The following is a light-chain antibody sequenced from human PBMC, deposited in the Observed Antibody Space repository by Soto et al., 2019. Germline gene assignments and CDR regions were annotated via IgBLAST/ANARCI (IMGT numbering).Light chain of an antibody. CDR3: HRDTSHPQT. CDR2: AAS. J-gene: IGKJ1*01. CDR1: QGISSY. V-gene: IGKV1-8*01. Sequence: AIRMTQSPSSLSASTGDRVTITCRASQGISSYLTWYQQKPGKAPKLLIFAASTLQSGVPSRFSGSGSGTVSPLPIRRLQPDVLATNNFHRDTSHPQTFGRGTKVEIK.